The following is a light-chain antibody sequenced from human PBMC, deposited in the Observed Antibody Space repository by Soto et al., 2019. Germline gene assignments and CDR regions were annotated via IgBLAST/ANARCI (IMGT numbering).Light chain of an antibody. V-gene: IGKV1-33*01. Sequence: DIQMTQSPSSVSASLGDSVTSXXQASQDISNYLNWYQQKPGKAPKFLIYDASNLETGVPSRFSGSGSGTDFTFTISSLQPEDIATYYCQQYDNLLTFGGGTKVDI. CDR2: DAS. CDR3: QQYDNLLT. J-gene: IGKJ4*01. CDR1: QDISNY.